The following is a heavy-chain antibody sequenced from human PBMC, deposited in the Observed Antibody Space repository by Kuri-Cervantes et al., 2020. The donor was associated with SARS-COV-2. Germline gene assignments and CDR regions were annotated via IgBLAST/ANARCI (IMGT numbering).Heavy chain of an antibody. CDR1: GFTFSSYA. J-gene: IGHJ4*02. Sequence: GSLRLSCAASGFTFSSYAMHWVRQAPGKGLEWVSAISGSSGSTYYADSVKGRFTISRDSSKNTLYLQMNSLRAEDTAVYYCAKDGRSSGWFEGYFDFWGQGTLVTVSS. CDR2: ISGSSGST. CDR3: AKDGRSSGWFEGYFDF. D-gene: IGHD6-19*01. V-gene: IGHV3-23*01.